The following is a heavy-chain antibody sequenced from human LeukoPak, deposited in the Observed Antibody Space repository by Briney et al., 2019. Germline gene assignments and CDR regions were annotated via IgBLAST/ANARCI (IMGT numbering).Heavy chain of an antibody. Sequence: GASVKVSCKASGYTFTSYYMHWVRQAPGQGLEWMGIINPSGGSTSYAQKFQGRVTMTRDTSTSTVYMELSSLRSEDTAVYYCARVPLYYYDSSGYYYNPFDYWGQGTLVTVSS. J-gene: IGHJ4*02. CDR1: GYTFTSYY. CDR3: ARVPLYYYDSSGYYYNPFDY. V-gene: IGHV1-46*01. D-gene: IGHD3-22*01. CDR2: INPSGGST.